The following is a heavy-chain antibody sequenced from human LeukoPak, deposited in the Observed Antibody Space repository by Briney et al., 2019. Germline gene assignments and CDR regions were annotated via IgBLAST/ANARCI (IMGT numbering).Heavy chain of an antibody. V-gene: IGHV4-4*07. Sequence: SETLSLTCTVSGGSISSYYWSWIRQPAGKGLEWIGRIYTSGSTNYNPSLKSRVTMSVDTSKNQFSLKLSSVTAADTAVYYCARDSVAQQWLVGQYYFDYWDQGTLVTVSS. J-gene: IGHJ4*02. CDR3: ARDSVAQQWLVGQYYFDY. CDR1: GGSISSYY. D-gene: IGHD6-19*01. CDR2: IYTSGST.